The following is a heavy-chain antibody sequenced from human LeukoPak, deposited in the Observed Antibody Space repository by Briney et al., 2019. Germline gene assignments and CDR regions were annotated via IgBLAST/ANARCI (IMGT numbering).Heavy chain of an antibody. J-gene: IGHJ1*01. D-gene: IGHD3-22*01. CDR1: GYTFTGYY. Sequence: ASVKVSCKASGYTFTGYYMHWVRQAPGQGLEWMGWINPNIGGTNYAQKFQGRVTMTRDTSISTAYMELSRLRSDDTAVYYCARGSYDSSDFEYFHHWGQGTLVTVSS. V-gene: IGHV1-2*02. CDR3: ARGSYDSSDFEYFHH. CDR2: INPNIGGT.